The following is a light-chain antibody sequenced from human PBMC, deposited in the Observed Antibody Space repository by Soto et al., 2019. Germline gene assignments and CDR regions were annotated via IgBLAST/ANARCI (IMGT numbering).Light chain of an antibody. V-gene: IGKV3-15*01. J-gene: IGKJ4*02. CDR1: QSVSYN. Sequence: EIVMTQSPATLSVSPGETATLSCRASQSVSYNLAWYQQKPGQGPRLLIYGAFTRATGIPARFSVSGSGTEFTLTISSLQSEDFAVYCCQQYKNWPPLTFGGGTKVEIK. CDR3: QQYKNWPPLT. CDR2: GAF.